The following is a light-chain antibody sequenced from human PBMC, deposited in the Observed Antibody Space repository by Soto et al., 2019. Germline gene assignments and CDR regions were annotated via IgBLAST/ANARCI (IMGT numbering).Light chain of an antibody. CDR2: DAS. Sequence: EIVLTQSPCTLSFSPVERSTRSFRASQSVNNYLAWYQQKPGQAPRLLIYDASNRATGIPARFSGSGSGTDFTLTISSLEPEDFAVYYCQQRSNWITFGGGTKVDIK. CDR3: QQRSNWIT. V-gene: IGKV3-11*01. CDR1: QSVNNY. J-gene: IGKJ4*01.